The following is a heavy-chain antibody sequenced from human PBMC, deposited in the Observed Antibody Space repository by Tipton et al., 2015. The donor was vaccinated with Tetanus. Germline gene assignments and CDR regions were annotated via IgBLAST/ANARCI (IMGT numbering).Heavy chain of an antibody. CDR3: SKSGAQLWYPNHYYYYGPDV. D-gene: IGHD5-18*01. V-gene: IGHV3-30*18. CDR2: LSFDGTNE. CDR1: GFTFSDYG. J-gene: IGHJ6*02. Sequence: SLRLSCAASGFTFSDYGMHWVRQAPGKGLEGVAVLSFDGTNEDDADSVKGRFTISRDNSKNTLFLKMNSLRPETAAVYYCSKSGAQLWYPNHYYYYGPDVWGQGTTVSVSS.